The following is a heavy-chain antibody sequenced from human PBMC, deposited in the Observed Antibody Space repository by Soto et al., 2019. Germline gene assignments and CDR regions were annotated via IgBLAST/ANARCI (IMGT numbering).Heavy chain of an antibody. CDR2: INPNSGGT. V-gene: IGHV1-2*04. CDR1: GYTFTGYY. D-gene: IGHD2-15*01. J-gene: IGHJ6*02. CDR3: ASSPSRSGEYHYYYGMDV. Sequence: QVQLVQSGAEVKKPGASVKVSCKASGYTFTGYYMHWVRQAPGQGLEWMGWINPNSGGTNYAQKFQGWVTMTRDTSISTAYMELSRLRSDDTAVYYCASSPSRSGEYHYYYGMDVWGQGTTVTVSS.